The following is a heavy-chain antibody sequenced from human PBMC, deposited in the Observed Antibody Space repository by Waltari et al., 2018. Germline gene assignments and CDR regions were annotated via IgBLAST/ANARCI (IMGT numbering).Heavy chain of an antibody. D-gene: IGHD3-10*01. CDR2: SNPNTGDT. Sequence: QVQVVQSGAEVKKPGASVKVSCKASGYTFTGYYMHWVRQAPGQGLEWMGWSNPNTGDTSSGQKFQGRVTMTRDTSISTADMELSSLRSDDTAVYYCAKAIPQSGSPGRDVWGQGTTVIVSS. J-gene: IGHJ6*02. CDR3: AKAIPQSGSPGRDV. CDR1: GYTFTGYY. V-gene: IGHV1-2*02.